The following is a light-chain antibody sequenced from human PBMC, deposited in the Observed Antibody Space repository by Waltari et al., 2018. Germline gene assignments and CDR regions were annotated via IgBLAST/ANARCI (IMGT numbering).Light chain of an antibody. CDR2: DAS. CDR1: QSVRGW. CDR3: QQSYSTPLT. J-gene: IGKJ4*01. Sequence: DIQMTQSPSTLSASVGDRVTISCRASQSVRGWLAWYQQKPGKAPKVLIFDASTLESGVPSRFSGSGSGTEFTLTISSLQPDDCATYYCQQSYSTPLTFGGGTKVEIK. V-gene: IGKV1-5*01.